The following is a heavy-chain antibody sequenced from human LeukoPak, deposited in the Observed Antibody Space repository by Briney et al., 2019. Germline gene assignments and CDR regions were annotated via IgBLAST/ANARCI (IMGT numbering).Heavy chain of an antibody. Sequence: SVKVSCKASGGTFISYAISWVRQAPGQGLEWMGGIIPIFGSANYAQKFQGRVTITADESTSTAYMELSSLRSEDTAVYYCARGDLDYDILTGRGWFDPWGQGTLVTVSS. CDR1: GGTFISYA. CDR2: IIPIFGSA. V-gene: IGHV1-69*13. J-gene: IGHJ5*02. CDR3: ARGDLDYDILTGRGWFDP. D-gene: IGHD3-9*01.